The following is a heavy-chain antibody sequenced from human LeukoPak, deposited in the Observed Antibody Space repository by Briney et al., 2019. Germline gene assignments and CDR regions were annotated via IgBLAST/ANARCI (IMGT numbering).Heavy chain of an antibody. Sequence: PSETLSLTCAVYGGSFSGYYWSWIRQPPGKGLECIGEINHSGSTNYNPSLKSRVTISVDTSKNQFSLKLSSVTAADTAVYYCARQFPLGIYSSSWYFDYWGQGTQVTVSS. J-gene: IGHJ4*02. CDR3: ARQFPLGIYSSSWYFDY. V-gene: IGHV4-34*01. D-gene: IGHD6-13*01. CDR2: INHSGST. CDR1: GGSFSGYY.